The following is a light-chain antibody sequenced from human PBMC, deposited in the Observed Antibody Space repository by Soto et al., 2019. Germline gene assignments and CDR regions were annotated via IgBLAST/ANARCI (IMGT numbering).Light chain of an antibody. CDR2: EVT. CDR3: SSYTSGSALVV. V-gene: IGLV2-14*01. J-gene: IGLJ3*02. Sequence: QSVLTQPASVSGSPGQSITISCTGSSSDVGAYNYVSWYQQHPGKAPRLMIYEVTNRPSGVSNRFSSSKSGNTASLTISGLRAEDEADYYCSSYTSGSALVVYGGGTKLTVL. CDR1: SSDVGAYNY.